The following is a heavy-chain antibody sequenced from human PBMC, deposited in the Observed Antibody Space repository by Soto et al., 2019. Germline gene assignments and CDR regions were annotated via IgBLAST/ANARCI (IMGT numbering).Heavy chain of an antibody. V-gene: IGHV4-59*08. CDR1: GGSITNYY. CDR2: IFHTGTT. D-gene: IGHD6-13*01. Sequence: SETLSLTCTVSGGSITNYYYSWIRQPPGKGLEWIGYIFHTGTTSYNPSLKSRVTLSVDTSQSQFSLKLNSVTAADTAVYYCARHAPIAAAGNAFEWLVTTGYYYGMDVWGQGTTVTVSS. CDR3: ARHAPIAAAGNAFEWLVTTGYYYGMDV. J-gene: IGHJ6*02.